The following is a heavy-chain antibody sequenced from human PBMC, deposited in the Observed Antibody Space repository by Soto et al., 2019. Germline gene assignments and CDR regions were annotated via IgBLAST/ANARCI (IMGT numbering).Heavy chain of an antibody. CDR2: IDPSDSQT. D-gene: IGHD3-22*01. Sequence: GESLKISCKGSGYSFAGYWITWVRQKPGKGLEWMGRIDPSDSQTYYSPSFRGHVTISVTKSITTVVLQWRSLRASDTAMYYCARQIYYSDTGPNFQYYFDSWGQGTPVTVSS. CDR3: ARQIYYSDTGPNFQYYFDS. V-gene: IGHV5-10-1*01. CDR1: GYSFAGYW. J-gene: IGHJ4*02.